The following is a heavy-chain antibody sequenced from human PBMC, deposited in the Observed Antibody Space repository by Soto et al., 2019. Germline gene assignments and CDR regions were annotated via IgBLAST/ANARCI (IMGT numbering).Heavy chain of an antibody. CDR3: AKLTPYYYDTSGRQGYFDY. D-gene: IGHD3-22*01. V-gene: IGHV3-30*18. J-gene: IGHJ4*02. CDR1: GFTFSTYG. Sequence: HPGGSLRLSCAASGFTFSTYGMHWVRQAPGRGLEWVALISFDGSNRYYADSVKGRFTVSRDNSKNTLYLQLNSLRAEDTAVYYCAKLTPYYYDTSGRQGYFDYWCQGTLVTVSS. CDR2: ISFDGSNR.